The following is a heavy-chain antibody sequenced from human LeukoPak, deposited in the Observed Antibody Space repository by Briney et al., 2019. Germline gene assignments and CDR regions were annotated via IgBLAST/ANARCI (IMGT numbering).Heavy chain of an antibody. D-gene: IGHD3-10*01. CDR3: ARVFPSAMVRGVDVGWFDP. V-gene: IGHV1-46*01. Sequence: AASVKVSCKASGYTFTSYYIHWVRQAPGQGLDWMGIINTRGGSISYAQKFQGRVTMTGDTSTSTVYMELSSLRSEDTAVYYCARVFPSAMVRGVDVGWFDPWGQGTLVTVSS. CDR1: GYTFTSYY. CDR2: INTRGGSI. J-gene: IGHJ5*02.